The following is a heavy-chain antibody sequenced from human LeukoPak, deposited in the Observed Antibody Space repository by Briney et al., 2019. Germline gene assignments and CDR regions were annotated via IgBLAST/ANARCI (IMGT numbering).Heavy chain of an antibody. CDR3: TTVGSSWGLDY. CDR1: GFTFSKAW. CDR2: IKSRADGGTT. Sequence: GGSLRLSCAASGFTFSKAWMTWVRQSAGKGLEWFGRIKSRADGGTTDYPAPVKGRFTISRDDEKNTVYLEINSLTTEDSAVYYCTTVGSSWGLDYWGQGTLVTVSS. V-gene: IGHV3-15*01. J-gene: IGHJ4*02. D-gene: IGHD6-13*01.